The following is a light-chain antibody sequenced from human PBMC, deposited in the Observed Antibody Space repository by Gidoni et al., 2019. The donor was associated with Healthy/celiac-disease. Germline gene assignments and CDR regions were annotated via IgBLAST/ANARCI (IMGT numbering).Light chain of an antibody. V-gene: IGLV3-1*01. J-gene: IGLJ2*01. CDR1: KLGDKY. Sequence: SYELTQPPSVPVSPGQTASIPCPGGKLGDKYACWYQQKPGQSPVLVIYQDSKRPSGIPERFSGSNSGNTATLTISGTQAMDEADYYCQAWDSSTVVFGGGTKLTVL. CDR2: QDS. CDR3: QAWDSSTVV.